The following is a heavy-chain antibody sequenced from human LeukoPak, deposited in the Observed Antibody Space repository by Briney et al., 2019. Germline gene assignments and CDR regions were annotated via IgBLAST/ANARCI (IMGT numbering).Heavy chain of an antibody. CDR2: ISSSSSYI. D-gene: IGHD3-22*01. J-gene: IGHJ3*02. CDR1: GFTFSSYS. V-gene: IGHV3-21*01. CDR3: ARDQGYYDSSDAFDI. Sequence: GGSLRLSCAASGFTFSSYSMNWVRQAPGKGLEWVSSISSSSSYIYYADSVKGRFTISRDNAKNSLYLQMNSLRAEDTAVYYCARDQGYYDSSDAFDIWGQGTMVTVSS.